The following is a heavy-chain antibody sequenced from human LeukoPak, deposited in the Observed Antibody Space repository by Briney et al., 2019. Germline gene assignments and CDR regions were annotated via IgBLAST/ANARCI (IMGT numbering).Heavy chain of an antibody. CDR3: AREPVAYYYDSSGYEGHY. V-gene: IGHV1-69*05. J-gene: IGHJ4*02. CDR1: GGTFSSYA. D-gene: IGHD3-22*01. Sequence: SVKVSCKASGGTFSSYAISWVRQAPGQGLEWMGGIIPIFGTANYAQKFQGRVTITTDESTSTAYMELSGLRSEDTAVYYCAREPVAYYYDSSGYEGHYWGQGTLVTVSS. CDR2: IIPIFGTA.